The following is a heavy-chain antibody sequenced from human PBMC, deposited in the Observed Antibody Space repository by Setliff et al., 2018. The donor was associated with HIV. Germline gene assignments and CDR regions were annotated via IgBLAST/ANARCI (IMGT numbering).Heavy chain of an antibody. Sequence: ASVKVSCKASGYSFARYGLSWVRQAPGQGLEWMGWISGFNGNTKYAQSFQDRVAVTTETATSTAYMEMRSLRSDDTAVYFCARVPYRSAWFSGGHDAFDIWGQGTMVTVSS. CDR3: ARVPYRSAWFSGGHDAFDI. CDR2: ISGFNGNT. CDR1: GYSFARYG. V-gene: IGHV1-18*01. J-gene: IGHJ3*02. D-gene: IGHD6-19*01.